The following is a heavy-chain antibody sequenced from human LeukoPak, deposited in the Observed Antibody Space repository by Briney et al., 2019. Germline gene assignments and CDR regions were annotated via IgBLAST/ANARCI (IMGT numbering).Heavy chain of an antibody. Sequence: GASVKVSCKASGYTFTSYDINWVRQATGQGLEWMGWMNPNSGNTGYAQKFQGRVTMTRNTSISTAYMELSSLRSEDTAVYYCARGRIPYSSGWYGYYYYYYMDVWGKGTTVTVSS. D-gene: IGHD6-19*01. CDR2: MNPNSGNT. V-gene: IGHV1-8*01. J-gene: IGHJ6*03. CDR3: ARGRIPYSSGWYGYYYYYYMDV. CDR1: GYTFTSYD.